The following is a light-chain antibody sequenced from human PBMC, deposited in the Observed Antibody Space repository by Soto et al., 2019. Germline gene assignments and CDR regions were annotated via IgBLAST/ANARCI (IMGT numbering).Light chain of an antibody. CDR3: ASYTTSSTYV. CDR1: SSDVGGYSY. J-gene: IGLJ1*01. Sequence: QSVLTQPASASGSPGQSIAISCTGTSSDVGGYSYVSWYQQQPGKAPKLVISDVSNRPSGVSDRFSGSKSGNTASLTISGLQTECEADYYCASYTTSSTYVFGTG. CDR2: DVS. V-gene: IGLV2-14*01.